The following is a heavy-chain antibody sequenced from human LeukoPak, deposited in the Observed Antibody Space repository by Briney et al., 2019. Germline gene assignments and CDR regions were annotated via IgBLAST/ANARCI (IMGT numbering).Heavy chain of an antibody. D-gene: IGHD3-10*01. V-gene: IGHV4-39*07. CDR3: ARDSYFDGSGSYPWFDP. Sequence: SETLSLTCTVSGGSISSGTYYWGWIRQPPGKGLEWIGSIYSSGSTYYNPSLKSRVTILIDTSKNQFSLKLRSVTAADTAVYYCARDSYFDGSGSYPWFDPWGQGTLVTVSS. CDR1: GGSISSGTYY. J-gene: IGHJ5*02. CDR2: IYSSGST.